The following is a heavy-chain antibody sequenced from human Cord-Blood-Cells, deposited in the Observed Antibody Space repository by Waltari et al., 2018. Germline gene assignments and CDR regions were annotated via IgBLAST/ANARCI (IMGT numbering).Heavy chain of an antibody. CDR1: GFTFDDYA. CDR2: ISWNSGSI. D-gene: IGHD5-12*01. Sequence: EVQLVESGGGLVQPGRSLRLSCVASGFTFDDYAMHWVRQAPGKGLEWVSGISWNSGSIGYADSVKGRFTISRDNAKNSLYLQMNSLRAEDTALYYCAKDLSIVATIGAFDIWGQGTMVTVSS. J-gene: IGHJ3*02. CDR3: AKDLSIVATIGAFDI. V-gene: IGHV3-9*01.